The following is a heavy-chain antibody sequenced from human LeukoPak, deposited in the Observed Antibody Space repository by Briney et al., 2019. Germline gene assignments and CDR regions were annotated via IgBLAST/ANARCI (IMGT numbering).Heavy chain of an antibody. CDR2: ISAYNGNT. V-gene: IGHV1-18*01. Sequence: ASVKVSCKASGYTFTSFGISWVRQAPGQGPEWMGWISAYNGNTDYVQKLQDRVTMTTDTSTSTAYMELRSLRSDDTAVYYCARDKASFDYWGQGTLVTVSS. J-gene: IGHJ4*02. CDR3: ARDKASFDY. CDR1: GYTFTSFG.